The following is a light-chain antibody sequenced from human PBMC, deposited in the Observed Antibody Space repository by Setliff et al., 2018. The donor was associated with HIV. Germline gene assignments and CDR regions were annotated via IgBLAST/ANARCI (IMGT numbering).Light chain of an antibody. CDR3: SSYTSSTPLYV. CDR1: SSDVGGYNY. CDR2: DVS. Sequence: QSVLTQPASVSGSPGHSITISCTGTSSDVGGYNYVSWYQQHPGKAPKLMISDVSNGPSGVSNRLSGSKSGNTASLTISGLQAEDEADYYCSSYTSSTPLYVFGTGTKVTV. V-gene: IGLV2-14*03. J-gene: IGLJ1*01.